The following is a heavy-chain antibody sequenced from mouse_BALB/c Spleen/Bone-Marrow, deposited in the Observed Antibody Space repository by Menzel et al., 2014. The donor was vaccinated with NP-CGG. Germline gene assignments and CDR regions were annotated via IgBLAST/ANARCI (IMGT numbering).Heavy chain of an antibody. V-gene: IGHV1-7*01. D-gene: IGHD1-1*01. CDR1: GYTFTNYW. Sequence: VKLMESGAELAKPGASVKMSCKASGYTFTNYWMHWVKQRPGQGLEWIGYINPSTGYTEYNQKFKDKATLTADKSSSTAYMQLSSLTSEDSAVYYCARIYYYGMDYWGQGTTLTVSS. CDR2: INPSTGYT. CDR3: ARIYYYGMDY. J-gene: IGHJ2*01.